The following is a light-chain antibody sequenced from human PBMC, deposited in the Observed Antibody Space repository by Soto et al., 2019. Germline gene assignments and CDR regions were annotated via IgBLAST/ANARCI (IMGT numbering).Light chain of an antibody. CDR2: ATS. Sequence: VLSPSPRPPSLPPGETATPSRSGSHTVISDYLAWFQQRPGQAPRLLIFATSRRATDIPDRFSGSGSGTAFTLAIRRLEPEDFAVYYCHQFGYSPRTFGQGTKVDIK. CDR3: HQFGYSPRT. V-gene: IGKV3-20*01. CDR1: HTVISDY. J-gene: IGKJ1*01.